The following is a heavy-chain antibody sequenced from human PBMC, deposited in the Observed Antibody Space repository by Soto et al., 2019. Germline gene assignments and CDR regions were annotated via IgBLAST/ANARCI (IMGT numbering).Heavy chain of an antibody. CDR1: GFPFSSYN. Sequence: NPGGSLRLSCAASGFPFSSYNMNWVRQAPGKGLEWVSSITSTSSNTYYADSLKGRFTISRDNAKNSLYLHMNSLRAEDTAVYFCARPYSGSYSFDYWGQGTLVTVSS. CDR2: ITSTSSNT. J-gene: IGHJ4*02. V-gene: IGHV3-21*01. D-gene: IGHD1-26*01. CDR3: ARPYSGSYSFDY.